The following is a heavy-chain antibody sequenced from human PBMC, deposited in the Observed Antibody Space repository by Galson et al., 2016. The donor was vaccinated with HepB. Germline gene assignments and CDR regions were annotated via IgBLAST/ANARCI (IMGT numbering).Heavy chain of an antibody. CDR2: ISSSGTTM. J-gene: IGHJ4*01. CDR1: EFTFSSFG. Sequence: SLRLSCAASEFTFSSFGMNWVRQAPGKGLEWVSFISSSGTTMYYADSVKGRFTISRDNAKDSLYLQMNSLRDEDTAVYYCARGVYGSGAYFRNFFDYWGQGTLVTVPS. CDR3: ARGVYGSGAYFRNFFDY. D-gene: IGHD3-10*01. V-gene: IGHV3-48*02.